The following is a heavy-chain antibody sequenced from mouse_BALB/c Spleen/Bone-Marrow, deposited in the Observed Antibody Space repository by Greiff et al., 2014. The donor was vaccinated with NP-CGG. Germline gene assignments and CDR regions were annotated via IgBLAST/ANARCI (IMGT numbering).Heavy chain of an antibody. J-gene: IGHJ4*01. Sequence: DLVKPGASVKLSCKASGYTFTSYWINWIKQRPGQGLEWIGRIAPGSGSTYYDEMFKGKATLTVDTSSSTAYIQLSSLSSEDSAVYFCARSYYGRAMDYWGQGTSFTVSS. CDR3: ARSYYGRAMDY. D-gene: IGHD1-1*01. V-gene: IGHV1S41*01. CDR2: IAPGSGST. CDR1: GYTFTSYW.